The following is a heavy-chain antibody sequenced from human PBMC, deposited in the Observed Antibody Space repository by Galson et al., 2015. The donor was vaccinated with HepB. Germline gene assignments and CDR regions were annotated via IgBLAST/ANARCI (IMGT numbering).Heavy chain of an antibody. V-gene: IGHV3-23*01. CDR2: ISVSGGST. CDR1: GFTFSNYA. D-gene: IGHD3-10*01. CDR3: AKGGGSRIYSYFDY. Sequence: SLRLSCAASGFTFSNYAMNWVRQAPGKGLEWLSAISVSGGSTYYADSVKGRFTISRDNSKNTLYLQMNSLRAEDTAVYYCAKGGGSRIYSYFDYWGQGTLVTVSS. J-gene: IGHJ4*02.